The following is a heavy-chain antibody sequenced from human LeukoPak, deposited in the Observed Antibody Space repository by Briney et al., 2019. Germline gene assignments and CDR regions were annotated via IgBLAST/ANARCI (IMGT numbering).Heavy chain of an antibody. J-gene: IGHJ4*02. CDR1: GFTFSSYA. D-gene: IGHD3-10*02. Sequence: GGSLRLSCAASGFTFSSYAMSWVRQAPGKGLEWVSAISGSGGSTYYADSVKGRFTISRDNSKNTLYLQMNSLRAEDTAVYYCAKVGSHVRLPEGFDYWGQGTLVTVFS. CDR3: AKVGSHVRLPEGFDY. CDR2: ISGSGGST. V-gene: IGHV3-23*01.